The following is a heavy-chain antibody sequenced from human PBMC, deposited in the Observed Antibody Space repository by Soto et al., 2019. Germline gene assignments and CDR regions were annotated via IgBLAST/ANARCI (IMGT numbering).Heavy chain of an antibody. Sequence: QITLKESGPTLVKPTQTLTLSCTFSGFSLSSTRMAVGWSRQPPGKALEWLALICWDDDKRYSPFLKSRLTITKDTSKNQVVLTMSNMYPVDTSRYYCAHIVVAGLGYYFDYWGQGTLVTVSS. D-gene: IGHD6-19*01. CDR3: AHIVVAGLGYYFDY. V-gene: IGHV2-5*02. CDR2: ICWDDDK. CDR1: GFSLSSTRMA. J-gene: IGHJ4*02.